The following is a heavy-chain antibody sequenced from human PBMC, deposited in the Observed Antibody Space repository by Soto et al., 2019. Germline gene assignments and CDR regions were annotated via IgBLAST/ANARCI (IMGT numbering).Heavy chain of an antibody. CDR1: GFTFSNAW. D-gene: IGHD2-2*01. J-gene: IGHJ5*02. CDR2: IKSKTDGGTT. V-gene: IGHV3-15*07. CDR3: AKDDPRTSLNSPVVPAPHGKNWFDP. Sequence: GGSLRLSCAASGFTFSNAWMNWVRQAPGKGLEWVGRIKSKTDGGTTDYAAPVKGRFTISRDDSKNTLYLHMNSLRAEDTAVSYCAKDDPRTSLNSPVVPAPHGKNWFDPWGQGTLVTVSS.